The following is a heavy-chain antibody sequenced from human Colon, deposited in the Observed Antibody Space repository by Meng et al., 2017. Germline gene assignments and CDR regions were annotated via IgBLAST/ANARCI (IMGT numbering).Heavy chain of an antibody. D-gene: IGHD2-2*01. Sequence: QVQLQESGPGLVKPSQTRPLTCTISNGSINSADYYWNWIRQPPGKGPEWLGYIHSSGNTYYTPSLKSRLAMSLDTSKNQFSLRLTSVTAADTAVYYCARNPVIPDARTFDFWGQGALVTVSS. J-gene: IGHJ4*02. CDR1: NGSINSADYY. CDR3: ARNPVIPDARTFDF. V-gene: IGHV4-30-4*01. CDR2: IHSSGNT.